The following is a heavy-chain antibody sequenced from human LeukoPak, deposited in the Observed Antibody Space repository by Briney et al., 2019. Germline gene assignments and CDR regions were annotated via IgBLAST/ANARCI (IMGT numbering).Heavy chain of an antibody. CDR1: GFTFSSYD. V-gene: IGHV3-30*18. J-gene: IGHJ4*02. CDR3: AKENRAGYFDY. D-gene: IGHD6-19*01. Sequence: QPGGSLRLSCAASGFTFSSYDMHWVRQAPGKGLEWVAVISYDGSNKYYADSVKGRFTISRDNSKNTLYLQMNSLRAEDTAVYYCAKENRAGYFDYWGQGTLVTVSS. CDR2: ISYDGSNK.